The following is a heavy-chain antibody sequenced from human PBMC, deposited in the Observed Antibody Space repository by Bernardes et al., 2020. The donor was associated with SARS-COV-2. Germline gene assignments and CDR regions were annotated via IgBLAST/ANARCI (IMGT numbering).Heavy chain of an antibody. CDR3: AKFLAGSSPHRTGAVTYFDY. V-gene: IGHV3-23*01. D-gene: IGHD4-17*01. Sequence: GGSLRLSCAASGFTFSSSAMTWVRQAPGKGLEWVSAISGSVGTTFYADSVKGRFIISRDNSKSTLSLLMSSLRAEDTAVYYCAKFLAGSSPHRTGAVTYFDYWGQGTLVTVSS. CDR1: GFTFSSSA. CDR2: ISGSVGTT. J-gene: IGHJ4*02.